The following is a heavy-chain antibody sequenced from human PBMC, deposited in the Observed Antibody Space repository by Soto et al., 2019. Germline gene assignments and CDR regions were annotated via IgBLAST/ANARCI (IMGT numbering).Heavy chain of an antibody. J-gene: IGHJ6*02. D-gene: IGHD6-13*01. V-gene: IGHV1-69*02. CDR2: IIPILGIA. CDR3: ARGGIAAAEYHYGMDG. Sequence: QVQLVQSGAEVKKPGSSVKVSCKASGGTFSSYTISCVRQAPGQGLEWMGRIIPILGIANYAQKFQGRVTITADKYTSTAYMEMRSLRSADTAVYYCARGGIAAAEYHYGMDGWGQGTTFTVSS. CDR1: GGTFSSYT.